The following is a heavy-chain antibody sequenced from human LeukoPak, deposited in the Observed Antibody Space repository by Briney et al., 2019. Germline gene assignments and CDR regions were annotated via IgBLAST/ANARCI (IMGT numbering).Heavy chain of an antibody. J-gene: IGHJ4*02. CDR1: GFTFSSYW. CDR2: INTDGSST. V-gene: IGHV3-74*01. D-gene: IGHD3-10*01. Sequence: GGSLRLSCAASGFTFSSYWMHWVRQAPGKGLVWVSRINTDGSSTSYADSVKGRFTISRDNSKNTLYLQMNSLRAEDTAVYYCAKVIWLGDKGDYWGQGTLVTVSS. CDR3: AKVIWLGDKGDY.